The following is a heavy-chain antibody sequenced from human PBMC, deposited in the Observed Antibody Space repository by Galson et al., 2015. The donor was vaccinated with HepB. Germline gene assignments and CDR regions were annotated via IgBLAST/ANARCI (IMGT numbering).Heavy chain of an antibody. D-gene: IGHD4/OR15-4a*01. CDR2: ISYDGRDK. CDR1: GFNLINYA. CDR3: AKDLRLSADYYFDT. Sequence: SLRLSCAASGFNLINYAMHWVRQAPGRGLEWVAVISYDGRDKHLADSVKGRFTTSRDNSKNTMYLQMNSLRAEDTAVYYCAKDLRLSADYYFDTWGQGTLVSVSS. V-gene: IGHV3-30*18. J-gene: IGHJ4*02.